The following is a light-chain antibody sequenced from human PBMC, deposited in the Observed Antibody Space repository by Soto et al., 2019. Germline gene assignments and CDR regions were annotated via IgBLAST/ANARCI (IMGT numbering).Light chain of an antibody. V-gene: IGKV3-11*01. J-gene: IGKJ4*01. CDR1: QSVSSY. CDR3: QQRSNWPPT. CDR2: DAS. Sequence: EIVLTQSPATLSLSPGERATLSCRASQSVSSYLAWYQQKPGQAPRLLIYDASNRATGIPDRFSGSGSGTDFTLTISSLEPEDFAVYHCQQRSNWPPTFGGGTKVEIK.